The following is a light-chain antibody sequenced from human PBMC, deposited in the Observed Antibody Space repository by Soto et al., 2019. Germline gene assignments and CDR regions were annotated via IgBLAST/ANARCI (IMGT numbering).Light chain of an antibody. J-gene: IGLJ1*01. V-gene: IGLV2-14*01. Sequence: QSALTQPRSVSGSPGQSITISCTGTSSDVGDYNYVSWYQQHPGKAPKLMIYEVSNRPSGVSNRFSGSKSGNTASLTISGLQAEDEADYYCSSYTRSSTLYVFGTGTKVTVL. CDR1: SSDVGDYNY. CDR2: EVS. CDR3: SSYTRSSTLYV.